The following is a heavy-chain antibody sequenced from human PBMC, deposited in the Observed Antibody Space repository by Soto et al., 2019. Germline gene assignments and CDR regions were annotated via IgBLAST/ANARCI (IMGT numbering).Heavy chain of an antibody. CDR3: ARDFSGGLPDGPTLYGMEV. CDR2: ISYDGSNK. Sequence: GGSLRLSCAASGFTFISYAMHWVLQAPCKGLEWVAVISYDGSNKYYADSVKGRFTISRDNSKNTLYLQMNSLRAEDTAVYYCARDFSGGLPDGPTLYGMEVWGEGTTVTVSS. CDR1: GFTFISYA. J-gene: IGHJ6*02. V-gene: IGHV3-30-3*01. D-gene: IGHD2-15*01.